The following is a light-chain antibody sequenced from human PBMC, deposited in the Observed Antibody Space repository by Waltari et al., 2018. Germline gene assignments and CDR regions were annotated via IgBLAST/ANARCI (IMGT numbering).Light chain of an antibody. Sequence: QSALTQPRSVSGSPGQSVTISCPGTSGDVGGYNFVSWYQQYPGKVPKLLIYDVTKRPSGVPDRFFGSKSGNTASLTISGLQAEDEADYYCCSNAGSYTWVFGGGTKLTVL. J-gene: IGLJ3*02. V-gene: IGLV2-11*01. CDR1: SGDVGGYNF. CDR2: DVT. CDR3: CSNAGSYTWV.